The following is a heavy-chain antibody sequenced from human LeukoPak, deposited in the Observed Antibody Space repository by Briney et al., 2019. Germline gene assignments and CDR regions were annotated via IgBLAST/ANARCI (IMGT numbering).Heavy chain of an antibody. CDR1: GYSISSGHY. V-gene: IGHV4-38-2*02. J-gene: IGHJ4*02. CDR2: FYHIGST. D-gene: IGHD6-13*01. Sequence: SENLSLTCSVSGYSISSGHYWGWIRQPPGKGLEWIGSFYHIGSTYYNPSLKSRVTISVDTSKNQFSLKMSSVTAADTAVFYCVRAGKRYSSSWFLDWGQGTLVTVSS. CDR3: VRAGKRYSSSWFLD.